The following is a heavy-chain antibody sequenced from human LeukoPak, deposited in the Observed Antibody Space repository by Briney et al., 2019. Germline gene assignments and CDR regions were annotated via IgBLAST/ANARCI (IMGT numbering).Heavy chain of an antibody. CDR3: TRGSYSSGWRYYYYYYMDV. CDR2: IYYSGST. Sequence: SETLSLTCTVSGGSISSYYWSWIRQPPGKGLEWIGYIYYSGSTNYNPSLKSRVTISVDTSKNQFSLKLSSVTAADTAVYYCTRGSYSSGWRYYYYYYMDVWGKGTTVTISS. D-gene: IGHD6-19*01. J-gene: IGHJ6*03. V-gene: IGHV4-59*01. CDR1: GGSISSYY.